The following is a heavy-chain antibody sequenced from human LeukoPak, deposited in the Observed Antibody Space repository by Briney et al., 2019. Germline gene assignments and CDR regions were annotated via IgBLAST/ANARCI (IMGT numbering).Heavy chain of an antibody. CDR1: GGSISSYY. D-gene: IGHD1-20*01. Sequence: SETLSLTCTVSGGSISSYYWSWIRQPPGKGLEWIGYIYYSGSTNYNPSLKSRVTISVDTSKNQFSLKLSSVTAADTAVYYCARVQAPNWNRGIGTAYYGMDVWGQGTTVTVSS. V-gene: IGHV4-59*12. CDR3: ARVQAPNWNRGIGTAYYGMDV. CDR2: IYYSGST. J-gene: IGHJ6*02.